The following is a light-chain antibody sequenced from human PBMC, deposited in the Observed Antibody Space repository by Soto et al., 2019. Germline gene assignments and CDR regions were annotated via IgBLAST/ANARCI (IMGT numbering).Light chain of an antibody. J-gene: IGKJ3*01. CDR2: AAS. V-gene: IGKV1-27*01. CDR3: QKYRSVPV. Sequence: DIQMTQSPTSLSESVGDRVTITCRASQGIRNYVAWYQQIPGKAPKLLIYAASTLQSGVPSRFSGSGSGTDFTLTINGLQPEDVATYSCQKYRSVPVFGPGTNLEIK. CDR1: QGIRNY.